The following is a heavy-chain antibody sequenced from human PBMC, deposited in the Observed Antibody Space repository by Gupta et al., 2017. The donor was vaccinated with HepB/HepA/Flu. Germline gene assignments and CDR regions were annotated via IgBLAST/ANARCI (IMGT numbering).Heavy chain of an antibody. CDR1: GFKFNDHN. D-gene: IGHD3-22*01. CDR2: ISRTRRTG. Sequence: EVHLLESGGGLVQPGGSLRLSCAASGFKFNDHNMNWVRQAPGKGLELVSYISRTRRTGEYADSLRGRFTISRDNDNNLLFLQMVSRRDEDTAVYYGAREDLDGSGRGSEYWGPGTLGSVS. CDR3: AREDLDGSGRGSEY. J-gene: IGHJ4*01. V-gene: IGHV3-48*02.